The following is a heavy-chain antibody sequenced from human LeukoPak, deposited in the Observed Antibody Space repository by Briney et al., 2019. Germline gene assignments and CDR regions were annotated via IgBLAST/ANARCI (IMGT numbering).Heavy chain of an antibody. D-gene: IGHD6-19*01. CDR3: ARDIGSSGWIRNY. CDR2: IKQDGSEK. Sequence: GGSLRLSCAASGFTFSSYWMSWVRQAPGKGLEWVANIKQDGSEKYYVDSVKGRFTISRDNAKNSLYLRMNSLRAEDTAVYYCARDIGSSGWIRNYWGQGTLVTVSS. CDR1: GFTFSSYW. V-gene: IGHV3-7*01. J-gene: IGHJ4*02.